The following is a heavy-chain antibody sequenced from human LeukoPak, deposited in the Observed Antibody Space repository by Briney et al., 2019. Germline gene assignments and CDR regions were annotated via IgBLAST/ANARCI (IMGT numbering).Heavy chain of an antibody. CDR2: IDSSAETS. CDR3: ARDADVGIYLDY. V-gene: IGHV3-48*03. D-gene: IGHD1-14*01. Sequence: PGGSLRLSCTASGFTFSIYEMTWVRQVPGKGLEWVSYIDSSAETSYYMDSVKGRFTISRDNAKNSLHLHMNSLRAEDTAIYYCARDADVGIYLDYWGQGTLVTVSS. CDR1: GFTFSIYE. J-gene: IGHJ4*02.